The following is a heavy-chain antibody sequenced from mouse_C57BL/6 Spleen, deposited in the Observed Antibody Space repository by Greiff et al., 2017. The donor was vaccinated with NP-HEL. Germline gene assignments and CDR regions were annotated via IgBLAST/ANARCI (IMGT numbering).Heavy chain of an antibody. J-gene: IGHJ3*01. CDR2: IDPENGDT. CDR3: TVYDGLAY. V-gene: IGHV14-4*01. CDR1: GFNIKDDY. Sequence: VQLKESGAELVRPGASVKLSCTASGFNIKDDYMHWVKQRPEQGLEWIGWIDPENGDTEYASKFQGKATITADTYSNTAYLQLSSLTSEDTAVYYCTVYDGLAYWGQGTLVTVSA. D-gene: IGHD2-3*01.